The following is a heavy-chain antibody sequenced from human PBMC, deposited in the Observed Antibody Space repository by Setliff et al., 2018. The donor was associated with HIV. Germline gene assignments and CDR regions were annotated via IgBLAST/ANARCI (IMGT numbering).Heavy chain of an antibody. CDR1: GGTFISHP. CDR2: IIPILGIA. J-gene: IGHJ6*03. V-gene: IGHV1-69*10. D-gene: IGHD3-3*01. Sequence: SVKVSCKASGGTFISHPINWVRQAPGQGLEWMGGIIPILGIANYAQKFQGRVTITADKSTSTAYMELTSLRFDDTAMYYCVRGVQSPPHYSYYYMDVWGEGTMVTVSS. CDR3: VRGVQSPPHYSYYYMDV.